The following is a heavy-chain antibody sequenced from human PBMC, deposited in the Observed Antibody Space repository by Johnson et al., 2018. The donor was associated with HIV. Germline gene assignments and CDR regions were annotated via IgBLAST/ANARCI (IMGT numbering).Heavy chain of an antibody. V-gene: IGHV3-30-3*01. CDR2: ISSDGNRE. CDR3: AKDRVEVGYGDYWASDM. J-gene: IGHJ3*02. Sequence: QVQLVESGGGMVQPGRSLRLSCVASGFTFSYSAFHWVRQAPGEGLEWVALISSDGNREHYADSLKGRFTISRDNSKNTLYLQMNSLRSGDTAVYYCAKDRVEVGYGDYWASDMWGRGTMVIVSS. D-gene: IGHD4-17*01. CDR1: GFTFSYSA.